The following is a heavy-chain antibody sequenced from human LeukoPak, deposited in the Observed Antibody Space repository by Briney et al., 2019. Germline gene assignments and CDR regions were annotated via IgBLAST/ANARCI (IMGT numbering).Heavy chain of an antibody. D-gene: IGHD1-26*01. V-gene: IGHV4-39*01. CDR1: GGSISSSSYY. Sequence: SETLSLTCTVSGGSISSSSYYWGWIRQPPGKGLEWIGSIYYSGSTYYNPSVKSRVTISVDTSKNQFSLKLSSVTAADTAVYHCAPAWESVDYWGQGTLVTVSS. J-gene: IGHJ4*02. CDR3: APAWESVDY. CDR2: IYYSGST.